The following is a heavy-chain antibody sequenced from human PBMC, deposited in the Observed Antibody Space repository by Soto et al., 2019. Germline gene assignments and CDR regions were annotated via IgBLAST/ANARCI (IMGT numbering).Heavy chain of an antibody. CDR2: IYYSGST. V-gene: IGHV4-39*01. CDR3: ASPTLGAFDI. Sequence: SETLSLTCTVSGGSISSSNYYWGWIRQPPGKGLEWIGSIYYSGSTAYTSSHKSRVTMSVDTSKTQLSLRLSSVPAADTAVYYRASPTLGAFDIWGQGTMVTVS. CDR1: GGSISSSNYY. D-gene: IGHD3-16*01. J-gene: IGHJ3*02.